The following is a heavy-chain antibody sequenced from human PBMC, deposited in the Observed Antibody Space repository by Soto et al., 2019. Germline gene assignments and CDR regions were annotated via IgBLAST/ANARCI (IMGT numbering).Heavy chain of an antibody. D-gene: IGHD3-9*01. J-gene: IGHJ4*02. CDR1: RFAFNSYA. CDR3: AKVGRSFDWLYFFDY. V-gene: IGHV3-23*01. Sequence: GGSLRLSCATSRFAFNSYAMSWVRQAPGKGLEWVSTISANGGSTYYPDSVKGRFTISRDNSKNTLYLQMHSLGAEDTAVYYCAKVGRSFDWLYFFDYWGQGTLVTVSS. CDR2: ISANGGST.